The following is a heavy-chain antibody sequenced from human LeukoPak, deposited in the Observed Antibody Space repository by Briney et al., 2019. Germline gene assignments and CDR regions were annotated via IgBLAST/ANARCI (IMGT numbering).Heavy chain of an antibody. CDR3: AREPPCSGGSRSWFDP. CDR1: GGSISSYY. J-gene: IGHJ5*02. CDR2: IYYSGST. Sequence: SSETLSLTCTVSGGSISSYYWSWIRQPPGKGLEWIGYIYYSGSTNYNPPLKSRVTISVDTSKNQFSLKLSSVTAADTAVYYCAREPPCSGGSRSWFDPWGQGTLVTVSS. D-gene: IGHD2-15*01. V-gene: IGHV4-59*12.